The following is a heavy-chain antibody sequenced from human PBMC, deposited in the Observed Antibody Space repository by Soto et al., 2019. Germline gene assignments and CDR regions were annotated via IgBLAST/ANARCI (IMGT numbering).Heavy chain of an antibody. Sequence: SETLSLTCTVSGGSISSYYWSWIRQPPGKGLEWIGYIYYSGSTNYNPSLKSRVTISVDTSKNQFSLKLSSVTAADTAVYYCARSLRFLDWFDPWGQGTLVTVSS. D-gene: IGHD3-3*01. CDR3: ARSLRFLDWFDP. J-gene: IGHJ5*02. V-gene: IGHV4-59*08. CDR2: IYYSGST. CDR1: GGSISSYY.